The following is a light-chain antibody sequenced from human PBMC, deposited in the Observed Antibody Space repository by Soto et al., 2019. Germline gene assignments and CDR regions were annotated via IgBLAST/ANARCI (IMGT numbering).Light chain of an antibody. CDR1: QTISSW. CDR3: QQYGSSGT. J-gene: IGKJ1*01. Sequence: DIQMTQSPSTLSASVRDRVTITCRASQTISSWLAWFQQRPGRAPKFLIYKASSLKNGVPLRFSGSGSGTQFTLTISRLEPEDFAVYYCQQYGSSGTLGQGTKVDIK. CDR2: KAS. V-gene: IGKV1-5*03.